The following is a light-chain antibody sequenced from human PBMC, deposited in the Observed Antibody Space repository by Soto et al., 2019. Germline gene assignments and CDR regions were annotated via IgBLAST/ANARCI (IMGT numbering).Light chain of an antibody. J-gene: IGKJ4*01. V-gene: IGKV2-40*01. Sequence: DIVTTQTPLSLPVTPGEPASISCRSSQSLLDSDDGNTYLDWYLQKPGQSPQLLIYTVSYRASGVPDRFSGSGSGTDFTLKISRVEAEDVGVYYCMQRIEFPLTFGGGTKVDIK. CDR2: TVS. CDR3: MQRIEFPLT. CDR1: QSLLDSDDGNTY.